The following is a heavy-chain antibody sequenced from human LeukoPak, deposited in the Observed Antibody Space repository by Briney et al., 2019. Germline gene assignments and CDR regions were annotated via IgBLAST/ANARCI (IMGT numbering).Heavy chain of an antibody. Sequence: ASVKVSCKASGYTFTGYYMHWVRQAPGQGLEWMGWINPSSGGTNYAQKFQGRVAMSRDTSISTAYVELSRLTSDDTAIYYCAREGYTGMANFDYWGQGTLVTVSS. D-gene: IGHD1-26*01. CDR2: INPSSGGT. J-gene: IGHJ4*02. CDR1: GYTFTGYY. V-gene: IGHV1-2*02. CDR3: AREGYTGMANFDY.